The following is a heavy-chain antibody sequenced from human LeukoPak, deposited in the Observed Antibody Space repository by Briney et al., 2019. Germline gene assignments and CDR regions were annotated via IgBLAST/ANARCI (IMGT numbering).Heavy chain of an antibody. CDR2: ISNTNGST. CDR3: AVKWGVRRDAYLPAGAD. CDR1: GFTFRSYG. D-gene: IGHD5-24*01. J-gene: IGHJ4*02. Sequence: GGSLRLSCAASGFTFRSYGMSWVRQAPGKGLQWVSTISNTNGSTYYSDSVKGRFTISRDNSKNTLFLQMNNLRAEDTAVYFCAVKWGVRRDAYLPAGADWGQGTLVTVSS. V-gene: IGHV3-23*01.